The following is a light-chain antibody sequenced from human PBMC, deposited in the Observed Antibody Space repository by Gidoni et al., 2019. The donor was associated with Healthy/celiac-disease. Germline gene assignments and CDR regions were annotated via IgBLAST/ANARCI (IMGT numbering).Light chain of an antibody. CDR2: EVS. Sequence: QSSLTQPPSASGSPGQSATISCTGTSSDVGGYHYVSWYQQHPGKAPKLMIYEVSKRPSGVPDRFFGSKAGNTASLTVAGLQAEDEADYYCSSYAGSNIYVFGTGTKVTVL. CDR1: SSDVGGYHY. J-gene: IGLJ1*01. CDR3: SSYAGSNIYV. V-gene: IGLV2-8*01.